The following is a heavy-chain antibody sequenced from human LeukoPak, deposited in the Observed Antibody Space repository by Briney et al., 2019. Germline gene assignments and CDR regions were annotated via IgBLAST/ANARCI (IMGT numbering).Heavy chain of an antibody. CDR2: INADGRDT. Sequence: GGSLRLSCAASDFTFSGYWMNWVRQAPGKGLEWVANINADGRDTYYVNSVRGRFTISRDNADNSLYLQMNSLRGDDTAVYFGARGVNSAIDWWGQGTLVTVSS. V-gene: IGHV3-7*01. J-gene: IGHJ4*02. CDR1: DFTFSGYW. CDR3: ARGVNSAIDW. D-gene: IGHD3-10*01.